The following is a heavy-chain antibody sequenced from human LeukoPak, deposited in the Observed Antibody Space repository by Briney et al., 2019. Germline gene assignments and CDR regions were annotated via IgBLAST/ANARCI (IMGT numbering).Heavy chain of an antibody. V-gene: IGHV1-8*01. D-gene: IGHD1-26*01. CDR2: MLPNSGYT. Sequence: ASVKVSCKASGYTFTHYDINWVRQATGQGLEWVGWMLPNSGYTGYAQKFQGRVTMTRNTATNIAFMELSSLTSDDTAIYYCARGLGAPSTDFDHWGQGTLVTVSS. CDR3: ARGLGAPSTDFDH. CDR1: GYTFTHYD. J-gene: IGHJ4*02.